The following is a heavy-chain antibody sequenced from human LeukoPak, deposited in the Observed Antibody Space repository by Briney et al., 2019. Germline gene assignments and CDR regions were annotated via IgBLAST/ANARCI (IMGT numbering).Heavy chain of an antibody. CDR2: IYYSGST. CDR3: ARESDFWSGYYSFRLVDY. CDR1: GGSISSYY. D-gene: IGHD3-3*01. J-gene: IGHJ4*02. V-gene: IGHV4-59*01. Sequence: PSETLSLTCTVSGGSISSYYWSWIRQPPGKGLEWIGYIYYSGSTNYNPSPKSRVTISVDTSKNQFPLKLSSVTAADTAVYYCARESDFWSGYYSFRLVDYWGQGTLVTVSS.